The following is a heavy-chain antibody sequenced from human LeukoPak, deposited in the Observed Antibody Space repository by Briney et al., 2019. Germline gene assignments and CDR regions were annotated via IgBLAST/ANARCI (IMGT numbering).Heavy chain of an antibody. CDR3: ARGNDFWSGYYRADGGMDV. CDR1: GFTFSSYS. Sequence: GGSLRLSCAASGFTFSSYSMNWVRQAPGKGLEWVSSISSSSSYIYYADSVKGRFTISRDNAKNSLYLQMNSLRAEDTAVYYCARGNDFWSGYYRADGGMDVWGQGTTVTVSS. CDR2: ISSSSSYI. D-gene: IGHD3-3*01. J-gene: IGHJ6*02. V-gene: IGHV3-21*01.